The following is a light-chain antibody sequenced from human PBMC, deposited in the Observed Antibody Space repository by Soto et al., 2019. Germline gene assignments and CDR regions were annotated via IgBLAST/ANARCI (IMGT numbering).Light chain of an antibody. CDR2: DVN. J-gene: IGLJ1*01. CDR1: SNDVGRFDY. CDR3: CSYAGSSTPYV. Sequence: QSALTPPRSVSGSPGQSVTISCTGTSNDVGRFDYVSWYQQHPGKAPKVIIYDVNERPSGVPNRFSGSKSGNTASLTISGLQADDEADYYCCSYAGSSTPYVFGTGTKVTVL. V-gene: IGLV2-11*01.